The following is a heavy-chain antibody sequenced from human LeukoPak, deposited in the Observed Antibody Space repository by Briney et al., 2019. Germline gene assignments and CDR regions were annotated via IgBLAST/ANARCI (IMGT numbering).Heavy chain of an antibody. J-gene: IGHJ4*02. V-gene: IGHV3-13*01. CDR1: EFTFSSYD. CDR3: ARAKMPGIQTAGRVNYFDS. D-gene: IGHD6-13*01. CDR2: IDTAGNA. Sequence: GGSLRLSCAASEFTFSSYDMHWVRQATGKGLEWVSTIDTAGNAWYPDSVKGRFTISRENAKNSLNLQMNSLRVGDTAVYYCARAKMPGIQTAGRVNYFDSWSQGTLVTVSA.